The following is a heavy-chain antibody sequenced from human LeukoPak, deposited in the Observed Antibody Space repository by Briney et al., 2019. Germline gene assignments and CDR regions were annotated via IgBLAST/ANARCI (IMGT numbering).Heavy chain of an antibody. J-gene: IGHJ6*02. Sequence: SETLSPTCTVSGGSISSYYWSWIRQPPGKGLEWIGYIYYSGSTNYNPSLKSRVTISVDTSKNQFSLKLSSVTAADTAVYYCARGPEPRTDYYYYYGMDVWGQGTTVTVSS. CDR1: GGSISSYY. CDR3: ARGPEPRTDYYYYYGMDV. CDR2: IYYSGST. V-gene: IGHV4-59*01.